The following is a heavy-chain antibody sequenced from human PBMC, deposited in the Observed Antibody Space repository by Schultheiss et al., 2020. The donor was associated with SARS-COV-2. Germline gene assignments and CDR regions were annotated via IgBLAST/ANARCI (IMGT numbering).Heavy chain of an antibody. V-gene: IGHV3-21*01. CDR2: INSHSSKE. D-gene: IGHD1-26*01. CDR1: GFTFSSYS. CDR3: VRDVGSLVGATTPYYYYGMDV. Sequence: GGSLRLSCAASGFTFSSYSMNWVRQAPGRGLEWVSTINSHSSKEDYADSVKGRFTISRDNAKKSLYLQMNSLRAEDTAVYYCVRDVGSLVGATTPYYYYGMDVWGQGTTVTVSS. J-gene: IGHJ6*02.